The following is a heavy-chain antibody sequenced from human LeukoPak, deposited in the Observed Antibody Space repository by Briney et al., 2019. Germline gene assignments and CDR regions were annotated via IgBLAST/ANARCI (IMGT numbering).Heavy chain of an antibody. CDR1: GDSVSSNSAA. CDR3: ARLGSGSNY. Sequence: QTLSLTCAISGDSVSSNSAAWIWIRQSPSRGLEWLGGTYYRSKWYTEYAVSVKSRITINPDTSKNQFSLQLSSVNPEDTAVYYCARLGSGSNYWGQGTLVTVSS. CDR2: TYYRSKWYT. D-gene: IGHD3-10*01. J-gene: IGHJ4*02. V-gene: IGHV6-1*01.